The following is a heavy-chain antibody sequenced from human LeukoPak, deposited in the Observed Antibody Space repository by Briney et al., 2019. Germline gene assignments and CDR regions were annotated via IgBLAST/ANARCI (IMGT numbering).Heavy chain of an antibody. CDR1: GYSISSGYY. V-gene: IGHV4-38-2*02. CDR2: IYHSGST. Sequence: PSETLSLTCTVSGYSISSGYYWGWLRQPPGKGLEWIGSIYHSGSTYYNPSLKSRVTMSVDTSKNQFSLKLSSVTAADTAVYYCARTWYYYYMDVWGKGTTVTISS. CDR3: ARTWYYYYMDV. J-gene: IGHJ6*03.